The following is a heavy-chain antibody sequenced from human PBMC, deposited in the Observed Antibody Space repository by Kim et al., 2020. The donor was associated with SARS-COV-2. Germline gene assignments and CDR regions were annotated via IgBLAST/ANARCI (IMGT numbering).Heavy chain of an antibody. D-gene: IGHD3-3*01. Sequence: GGSLRLSCADSGFTFSSYEMNWVRQAPGKGLEWVAYISSSGSTIYYADSVKGRFTISRDNSKNTLYLHINSLRAEDTAVYYCASDKPHITIIGLVISHVGIWGEGTKVTVSS. CDR3: ASDKPHITIIGLVISHVGI. CDR1: GFTFSSYE. V-gene: IGHV3-48*03. J-gene: IGHJ3*02. CDR2: ISSSGSTI.